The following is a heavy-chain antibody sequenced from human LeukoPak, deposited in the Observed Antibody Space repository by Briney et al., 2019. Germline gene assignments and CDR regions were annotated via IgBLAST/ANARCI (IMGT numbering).Heavy chain of an antibody. J-gene: IGHJ4*02. V-gene: IGHV3-30*18. CDR1: GFTFSSYG. CDR3: AKTLAYYDSSGSPFDY. Sequence: GGSLRLSCAASGFTFSSYGMHWVRQAPGKGLEWVAVISYDGSNKYYADSVKGRFTISRDNSKNTLYLQMNSLRAEDTAVYYCAKTLAYYDSSGSPFDYWGQGTLVTVSS. CDR2: ISYDGSNK. D-gene: IGHD3-22*01.